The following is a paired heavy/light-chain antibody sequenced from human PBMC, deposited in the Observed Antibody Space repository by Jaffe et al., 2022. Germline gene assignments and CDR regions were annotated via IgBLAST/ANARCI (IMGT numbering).Heavy chain of an antibody. Sequence: QVQLVESGGGLVKPGGSLRLSCAASGFTFSDYYMSWIRQAPGKGLEWVSYISSSGSTIYYADSVKGRFTISRDNAKNSLYLQMNSLRAEDTAVYYCAREGGLRFLEWFGYFDYWGQGTLVTVSS. J-gene: IGHJ4*02. D-gene: IGHD3-3*01. CDR3: AREGGLRFLEWFGYFDY. CDR1: GFTFSDYY. V-gene: IGHV3-11*01. CDR2: ISSSGSTI.
Light chain of an antibody. CDR1: QSISSW. Sequence: DIQMTQSPSTLSASVGDRVTITCRASQSISSWLAWYQQKPGKAPKLLIYKASSLESGVPSRFSGSGSGTEFTLTISSLQPDDFATYYCQQYNSYSTWTFGQGTKVEIK. CDR3: QQYNSYSTWT. CDR2: KAS. J-gene: IGKJ1*01. V-gene: IGKV1-5*03.